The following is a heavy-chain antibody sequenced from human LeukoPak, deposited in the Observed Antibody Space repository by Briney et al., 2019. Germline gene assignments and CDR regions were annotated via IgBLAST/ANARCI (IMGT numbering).Heavy chain of an antibody. CDR3: AKDSSGWYGAFDY. CDR2: VYYSGST. J-gene: IGHJ4*02. V-gene: IGHV4-59*01. Sequence: SETLSLTCTVSCGSISYYYWRWLRQPPGKGLQWIGYVYYSGSTNYNPSLKSRVTISVDTSKNPFSLQLTSVTPVDTAVYYCAKDSSGWYGAFDYWGQGPLVTVSS. D-gene: IGHD6-19*01. CDR1: CGSISYYY.